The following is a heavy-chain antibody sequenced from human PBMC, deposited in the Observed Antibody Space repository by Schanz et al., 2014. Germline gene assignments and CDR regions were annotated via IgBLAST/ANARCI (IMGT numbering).Heavy chain of an antibody. CDR1: GGTFSTYP. CDR3: ARGGGPEDVFDI. CDR2: IIPIHGIV. V-gene: IGHV1-69*02. Sequence: VQLEQSGAEVKKPGSSMKVSCKASGGTFSTYPINWLRQAPGQGLEWMGRIIPIHGIVNYAQRFQDRVRITADKSTSTAYMELSSVRSDDTAVYYCARGGGPEDVFDIWGQGTILTVSS. D-gene: IGHD2-15*01. J-gene: IGHJ3*02.